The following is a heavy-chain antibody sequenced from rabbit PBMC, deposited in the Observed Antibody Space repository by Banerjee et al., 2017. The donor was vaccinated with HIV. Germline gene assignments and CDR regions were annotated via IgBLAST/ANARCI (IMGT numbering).Heavy chain of an antibody. Sequence: QEQLEESGGGLVKPEGSLTLTCKASGFDLSSYYYMCWFRQAPGKGPEWIACIYAGDGSTDYASWAKGRFTISKTSSTTVTLQMTSLTAADTATYFCARSGYTGYGHDGFDPWGQGTLVTVS. J-gene: IGHJ2*01. V-gene: IGHV1S45*01. CDR3: ARSGYTGYGHDGFDP. D-gene: IGHD7-1*01. CDR2: IYAGDGST. CDR1: GFDLSSYYY.